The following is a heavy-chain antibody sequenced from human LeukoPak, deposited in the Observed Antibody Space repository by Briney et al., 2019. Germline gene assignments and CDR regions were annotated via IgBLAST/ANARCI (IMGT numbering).Heavy chain of an antibody. J-gene: IGHJ4*02. V-gene: IGHV1-2*02. CDR2: INPNSGGT. Sequence: GASVKVSCKPSGYTFTGYYIHWVRQAPGQGLEWVGWINPNSGGTNFAQKFQGRVTMTRDTSISTAYMELSRLRSDDTAVYYCARGATVLTRGVPVYWGQGTLVTVSS. CDR3: ARGATVLTRGVPVY. D-gene: IGHD4-23*01. CDR1: GYTFTGYY.